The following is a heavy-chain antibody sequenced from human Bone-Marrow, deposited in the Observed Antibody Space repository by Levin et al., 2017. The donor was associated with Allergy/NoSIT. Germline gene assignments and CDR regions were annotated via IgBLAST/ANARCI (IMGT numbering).Heavy chain of an antibody. V-gene: IGHV4-39*01. D-gene: IGHD3-9*01. Sequence: GSLRLSCSVSGGSISSSRYYWGWIRQPPGKQLEWIGSIYYDGSTHHNPSLKGRVTMSGDSSKNQFSLKLSSVTAADTAMYFCARGPSDYNILTGDYEAHVDFWGPGTLVTVSS. CDR1: GGSISSSRYY. CDR3: ARGPSDYNILTGDYEAHVDF. CDR2: IYYDGST. J-gene: IGHJ4*02.